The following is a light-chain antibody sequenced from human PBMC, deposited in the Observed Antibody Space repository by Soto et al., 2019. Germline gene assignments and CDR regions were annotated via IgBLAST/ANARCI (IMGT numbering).Light chain of an antibody. Sequence: DIPMTQSPSTLSASVGDRVTITCRASQSISSWLAWYQQKPGKAPKLLIYKASSLESGVPSRFSGRGSGTEFTLTISSLQPVNFAPYSGQQNNSPLFAQGTKGEIK. CDR1: QSISSW. J-gene: IGKJ1*01. CDR2: KAS. V-gene: IGKV1-5*03. CDR3: QQNNSPL.